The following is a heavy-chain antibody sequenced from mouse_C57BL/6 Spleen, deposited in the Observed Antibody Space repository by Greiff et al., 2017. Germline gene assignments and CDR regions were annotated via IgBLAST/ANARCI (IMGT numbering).Heavy chain of an antibody. V-gene: IGHV1-53*01. CDR1: GYTFTSYW. CDR3: ARSSYDYAAWFAY. D-gene: IGHD2-4*01. Sequence: QVQLQQSGTELVKPGASVKLSCKASGYTFTSYWMHWVKQRPGQGLEWIGNINPSNGGTNYNEKFKSKATLTVDKSSSTAYMQLSSLTSEDSAVYYCARSSYDYAAWFAYWGQGTLVTVSA. CDR2: INPSNGGT. J-gene: IGHJ3*01.